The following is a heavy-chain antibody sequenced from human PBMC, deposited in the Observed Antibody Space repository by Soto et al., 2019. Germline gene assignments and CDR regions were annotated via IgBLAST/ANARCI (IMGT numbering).Heavy chain of an antibody. CDR3: ARGYCSSASCYDLKLDY. CDR2: ISYSGSI. CDR1: GGSISSGGFY. D-gene: IGHD2-2*01. V-gene: IGHV4-31*03. Sequence: QVQLQESGPGLVKPSQTLSLTCTVSGGSISSGGFYWSWIRQHPGKGLEWIGYISYSGSIYYNPSLKSRVTISVDTSRNQCSLKLSSVTAADTAVYDCARGYCSSASCYDLKLDYWGQGTLVTVSS. J-gene: IGHJ4*02.